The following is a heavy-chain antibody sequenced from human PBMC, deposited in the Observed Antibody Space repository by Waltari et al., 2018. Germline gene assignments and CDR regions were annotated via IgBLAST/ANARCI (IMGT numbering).Heavy chain of an antibody. V-gene: IGHV1-69*01. CDR2: IIPICGTA. J-gene: IGHJ6*02. Sequence: QVQLVQSGAEVKKPGSSVKVSCKASGGTFSSYAISWVRQAPGQGLEWMGGIIPICGTANYEQKFQGRVTITADESTSTAYMELSSLRSEDTAVYYCARADTAMAGDYYYGMDVWGQGTTVTVSS. CDR1: GGTFSSYA. D-gene: IGHD5-18*01. CDR3: ARADTAMAGDYYYGMDV.